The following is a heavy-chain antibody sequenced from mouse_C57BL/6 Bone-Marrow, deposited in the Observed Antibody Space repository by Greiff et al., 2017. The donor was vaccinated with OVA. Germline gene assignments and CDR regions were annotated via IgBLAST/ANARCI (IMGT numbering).Heavy chain of an antibody. CDR3: AREGGYYDWYFDV. D-gene: IGHD1-1*01. V-gene: IGHV1-69*01. CDR1: GYTFTSYW. Sequence: QVQLKQPGAELVMPGASVKLSCKASGYTFTSYWMHWVKQRPGQGLEWIGEIDPSDSYTNYNQKFKGKSTLTVDKSSSTAYMQLSSLTSEDSAVYYCAREGGYYDWYFDVWGTGTTVTVSS. J-gene: IGHJ1*03. CDR2: IDPSDSYT.